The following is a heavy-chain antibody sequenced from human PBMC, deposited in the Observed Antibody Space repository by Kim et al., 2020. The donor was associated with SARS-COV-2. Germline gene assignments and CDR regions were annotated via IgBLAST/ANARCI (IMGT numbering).Heavy chain of an antibody. J-gene: IGHJ4*02. D-gene: IGHD5-12*01. CDR2: ISYDGSNK. V-gene: IGHV3-30-3*01. CDR3: ARPESGGYVAPFDY. CDR1: GFTFSSYA. Sequence: GRSLRLSCAASGFTFSSYAMHWVRQAPGKGLEWVAVISYDGSNKYYADSVKGRFTISRDNSKNTLYLQMNSLRAEDTAVYYCARPESGGYVAPFDYWGQGTLVTVSS.